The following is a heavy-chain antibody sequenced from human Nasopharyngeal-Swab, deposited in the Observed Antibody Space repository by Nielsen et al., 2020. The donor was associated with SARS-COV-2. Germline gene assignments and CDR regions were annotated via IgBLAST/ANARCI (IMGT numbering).Heavy chain of an antibody. V-gene: IGHV3-30-3*01. CDR3: AKDGVRLNGIDV. J-gene: IGHJ6*02. CDR1: GFTFSSYA. D-gene: IGHD3-16*01. CDR2: ISYDGSNK. Sequence: LSLTCAASGFTFSSYAMHWVRQAPGKGLEWVAVISYDGSNKYYADSVKGRFTISRDNSKNTLYLQMNSLRAEDTAEYFCAKDGVRLNGIDVWGQGTTVTVSS.